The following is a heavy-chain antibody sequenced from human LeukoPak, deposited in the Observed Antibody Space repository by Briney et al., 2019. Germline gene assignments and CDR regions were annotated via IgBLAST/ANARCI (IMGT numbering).Heavy chain of an antibody. CDR2: ISAYNGDT. V-gene: IGHV1-18*01. CDR1: GYTFTSYG. D-gene: IGHD3-22*01. CDR3: ARGSTARYYYDSSGYYRGAVDY. J-gene: IGHJ4*02. Sequence: ASVKVSCKASGYTFTSYGINWVRQAPGQGLEWMGWISAYNGDTNYAQKLQGRVTMTTDTSTSTAYMELRSLRSDDTAVYYCARGSTARYYYDSSGYYRGAVDYWGQGTLVTVSS.